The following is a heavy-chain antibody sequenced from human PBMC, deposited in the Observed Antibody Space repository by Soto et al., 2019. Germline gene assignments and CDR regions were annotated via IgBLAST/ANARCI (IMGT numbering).Heavy chain of an antibody. Sequence: PSETLSLTCTVSGGSISSYYWSWIRQPPGKGLEWIGYIYYSGSTNYNPSLQSRVTISVDTSKNQFSLKLSSVTAADTAVYYCARGAFFYQLLTYFDYWGQGTLVTSPQ. CDR1: GGSISSYY. D-gene: IGHD2-2*01. J-gene: IGHJ4*02. CDR3: ARGAFFYQLLTYFDY. V-gene: IGHV4-59*12. CDR2: IYYSGST.